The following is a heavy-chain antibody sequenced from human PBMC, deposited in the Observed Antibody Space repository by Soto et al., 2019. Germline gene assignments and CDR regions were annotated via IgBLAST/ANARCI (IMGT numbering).Heavy chain of an antibody. V-gene: IGHV4-59*01. J-gene: IGHJ6*02. Sequence: SEPLSLTCTVSGGSISGSYWSWIRQPPGKGLEWIGYMYNTGSTVYNPSFKSRVTISVDTSKNQFSLKLNSVTAADTAVYYCARDLWGYCGTDCYPLDVWGQGTTVT. CDR2: MYNTGST. CDR3: ARDLWGYCGTDCYPLDV. D-gene: IGHD2-21*02. CDR1: GGSISGSY.